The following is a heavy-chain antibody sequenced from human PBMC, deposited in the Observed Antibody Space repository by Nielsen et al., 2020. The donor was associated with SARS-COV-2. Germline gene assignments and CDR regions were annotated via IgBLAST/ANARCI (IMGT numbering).Heavy chain of an antibody. D-gene: IGHD3-22*01. CDR3: ARDGGVHDSSGYYDWFDP. CDR1: GFTFSNAW. V-gene: IGHV4-59*13. CDR2: IYYSGST. J-gene: IGHJ5*02. Sequence: ESLKISCAASGFTFSNAWMSWIRQPPGKGLEWIGYIYYSGSTNYNPSLKSRVTISVDTSKNQFSLKLSSVTAADTAAYYCARDGGVHDSSGYYDWFDPWGQGTLVTVSS.